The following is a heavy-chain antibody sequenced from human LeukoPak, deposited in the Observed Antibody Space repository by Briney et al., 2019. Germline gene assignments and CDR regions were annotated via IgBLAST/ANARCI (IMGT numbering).Heavy chain of an antibody. CDR1: GFTFSNVW. J-gene: IGHJ4*02. Sequence: GGSLRLSGAASGFTFSNVWMNWVRQAPGKGLEWVGRIKSKTDGGTTDYAAPVKGRFTISRDDSKNTLYLQMNSLKTEDTAVYYCTTGFSGFYYGSGSSKYYFDYWGQGTLVTVSS. CDR3: TTGFSGFYYGSGSSKYYFDY. CDR2: IKSKTDGGTT. V-gene: IGHV3-15*01. D-gene: IGHD3-10*01.